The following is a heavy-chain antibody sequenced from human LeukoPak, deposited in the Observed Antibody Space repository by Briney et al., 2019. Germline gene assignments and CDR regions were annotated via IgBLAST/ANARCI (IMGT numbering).Heavy chain of an antibody. CDR3: AKPAKTDYADY. CDR2: INGGGGST. Sequence: TGGSLSLPCAASGFTFSSYAWNWFRQAPGKGLEWVSSINGGGGSTYYADSVKGRFTISRDNSKNTLYLQMNSLRAEDTAVYYCAKPAKTDYADYWGQGTLVTVSS. J-gene: IGHJ4*02. V-gene: IGHV3-23*01. CDR1: GFTFSSYA. D-gene: IGHD1-14*01.